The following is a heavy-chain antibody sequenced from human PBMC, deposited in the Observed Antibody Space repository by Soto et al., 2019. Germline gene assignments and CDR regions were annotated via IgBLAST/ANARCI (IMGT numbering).Heavy chain of an antibody. CDR2: ISGSGGST. CDR3: AKDRTITIFGVVIMFDY. Sequence: EVQLLESGGGLVQPGGSLRLSCAASGFTFSSYAMSWVRQAPGKGLGWVSAISGSGGSTYYADSVKGRFTISRDNSKNTLYLQMNSLRAEDTAVYYCAKDRTITIFGVVIMFDYWGQGTLVTVSS. CDR1: GFTFSSYA. V-gene: IGHV3-23*01. D-gene: IGHD3-3*01. J-gene: IGHJ4*02.